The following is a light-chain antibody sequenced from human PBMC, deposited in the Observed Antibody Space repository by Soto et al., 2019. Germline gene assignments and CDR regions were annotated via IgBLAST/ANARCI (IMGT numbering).Light chain of an antibody. Sequence: QSALTQPASVSGSVGQSITISCTGTSSDVGSYNLVSWYQQHPGKAPKLMIYEVTKRPSRVSNRLSGSKSGNTASLTISGLQAEDEADYYCASFAVVDTVVFGGGTKVTVL. J-gene: IGLJ2*01. CDR3: ASFAVVDTVV. CDR1: SSDVGSYNL. CDR2: EVT. V-gene: IGLV2-23*02.